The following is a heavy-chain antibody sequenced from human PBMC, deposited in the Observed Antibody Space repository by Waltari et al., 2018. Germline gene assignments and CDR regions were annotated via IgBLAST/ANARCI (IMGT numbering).Heavy chain of an antibody. CDR3: ARHGTRITMRSSFDY. Sequence: QVQLQESGPGLVKASETLSLTCAVAGYSIRNGYYWGWVRQPPGKGLGWFGRIYHSGITYYKSSLKSRVTISVDTSKRNFSLKLSSVTAADTAVYYCARHGTRITMRSSFDYWGQGILVTVSS. D-gene: IGHD3-3*01. J-gene: IGHJ4*02. CDR2: IYHSGIT. CDR1: GYSIRNGYY. V-gene: IGHV4-38-2*01.